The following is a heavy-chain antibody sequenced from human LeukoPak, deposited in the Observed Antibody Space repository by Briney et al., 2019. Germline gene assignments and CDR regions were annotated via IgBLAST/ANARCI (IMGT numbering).Heavy chain of an antibody. Sequence: ASVKVSCKASGYTFTGYYMHWVRQAPGQGLEWMGWINPNSGGTNYAQKFQGRVTMTRDTSISTAYMELSRLRSDDTAVYYCARAPVLAYCGGDCYSKGDAFDIWAKGQWSPSLQ. V-gene: IGHV1-2*02. CDR1: GYTFTGYY. J-gene: IGHJ3*02. D-gene: IGHD2-21*02. CDR2: INPNSGGT. CDR3: ARAPVLAYCGGDCYSKGDAFDI.